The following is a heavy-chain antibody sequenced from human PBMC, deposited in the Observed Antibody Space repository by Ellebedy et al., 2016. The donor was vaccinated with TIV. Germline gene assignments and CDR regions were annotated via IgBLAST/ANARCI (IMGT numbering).Heavy chain of an antibody. D-gene: IGHD6-19*01. CDR3: ARGPGYSSGWYEV. CDR2: INTNTGNP. Sequence: AASVKVSCKASGYTFTSYGINWVRQAPGQGLEWMGWINTNTGNPTYAQGVTGRFVFSLDTSVTTAYLQISSLKADDTAVYYCARGPGYSSGWYEVWGQGTLVTVSS. J-gene: IGHJ4*02. V-gene: IGHV7-4-1*02. CDR1: GYTFTSYG.